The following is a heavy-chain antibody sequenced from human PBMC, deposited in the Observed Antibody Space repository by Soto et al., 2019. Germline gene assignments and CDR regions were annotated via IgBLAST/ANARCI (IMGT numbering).Heavy chain of an antibody. Sequence: GGSLRLSCAASGFTFSSYAMHWVRQAPGKGLEWVAVISYDGSNKYYADSVKGRFTISRDNSKNTLYLQMNSLRAEDTAVYYCARGHYCSSTSCYSNYGMDVWGQGTTVTV. D-gene: IGHD2-2*02. V-gene: IGHV3-30-3*01. J-gene: IGHJ6*02. CDR1: GFTFSSYA. CDR3: ARGHYCSSTSCYSNYGMDV. CDR2: ISYDGSNK.